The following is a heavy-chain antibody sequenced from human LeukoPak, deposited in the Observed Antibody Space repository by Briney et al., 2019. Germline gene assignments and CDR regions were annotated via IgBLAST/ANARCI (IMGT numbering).Heavy chain of an antibody. V-gene: IGHV3-30*02. CDR1: GFTFSRYG. J-gene: IGHJ6*03. CDR3: AKVDGYYYYMDV. CDR2: IRYDGSNK. D-gene: IGHD5-24*01. Sequence: GSLRLSCAASGFTFSRYGMHWVRQAPGKGLEWVAFIRYDGSNKYYADSVKGRFTISRDNSKNTLYLQMNSLRAEDTAVYYCAKVDGYYYYMDVWGKGTTVTVSS.